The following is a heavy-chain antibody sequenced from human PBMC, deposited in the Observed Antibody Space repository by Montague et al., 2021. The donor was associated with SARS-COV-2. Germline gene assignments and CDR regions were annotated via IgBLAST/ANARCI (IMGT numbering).Heavy chain of an antibody. D-gene: IGHD1-14*01. Sequence: SLRLSCAASGFTFSYYAMHWVRQAPGKGLEWVSGISWDSGNIVYADSVKGRFTISRDNATNSLHLQMNNLRTEDTALYYCAKDLSAITLAYFDYWGQGSLVTVSS. CDR2: ISWDSGNI. V-gene: IGHV3-9*01. CDR1: GFTFSYYA. J-gene: IGHJ4*02. CDR3: AKDLSAITLAYFDY.